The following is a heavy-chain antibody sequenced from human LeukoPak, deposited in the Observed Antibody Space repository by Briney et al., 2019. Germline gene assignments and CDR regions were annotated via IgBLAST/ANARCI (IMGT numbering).Heavy chain of an antibody. CDR1: GYTFTGYY. D-gene: IGHD2-2*01. J-gene: IGHJ3*02. V-gene: IGHV1-18*04. CDR2: INPNSGNT. CDR3: AREPLGCSSTSCYSDAFDI. Sequence: ASVKVSCKASGYTFTGYYMHWVRQAPGQGLEWMGWINPNSGNTNYAQKLQGRVTMTTDTSTSTAYMELRSLRSDDTAVYYCAREPLGCSSTSCYSDAFDIWGQGTMVTVSS.